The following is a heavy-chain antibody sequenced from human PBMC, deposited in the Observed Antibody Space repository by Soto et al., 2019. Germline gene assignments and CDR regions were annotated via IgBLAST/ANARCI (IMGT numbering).Heavy chain of an antibody. CDR3: ARVGYCSGGSCSNYYYYYMDV. CDR1: GGSFNGYY. V-gene: IGHV4-34*01. J-gene: IGHJ6*03. CDR2: INHSGST. D-gene: IGHD2-15*01. Sequence: ASETLSLTCAVYGGSFNGYYWNWIRQPPGKGLEWIGEINHSGSTNYNPSLKSRVTISVDTSKNQFSLKLSSVTAADTAVYYCARVGYCSGGSCSNYYYYYMDVWGKGTTVTVSS.